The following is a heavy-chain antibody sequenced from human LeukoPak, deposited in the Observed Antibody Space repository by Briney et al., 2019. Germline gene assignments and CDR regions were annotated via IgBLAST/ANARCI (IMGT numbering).Heavy chain of an antibody. Sequence: PSGTLSLTCSVSGGSISIYYWTWIRQIPGKGLEWIGYIYYSGTTNYNPLFESRATISVDTSKNQFSLKLTSVTAADTAVYFCARGEDFERYYLAYWGQGTLVTVSS. CDR3: ARGEDFERYYLAY. D-gene: IGHD3-9*01. J-gene: IGHJ4*02. CDR1: GGSISIYY. CDR2: IYYSGTT. V-gene: IGHV4-59*01.